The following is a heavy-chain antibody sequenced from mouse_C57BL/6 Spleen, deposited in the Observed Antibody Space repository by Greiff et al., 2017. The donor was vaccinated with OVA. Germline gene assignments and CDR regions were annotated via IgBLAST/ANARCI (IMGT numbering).Heavy chain of an antibody. Sequence: QVQLQQPGAELVKPGASVKLSCKASGYTFTSYWMQWVKQRPGQGLEWIGEIDPSDSYTNYNQKFKGKATLTVDTSSSTAYMQLSSLTSEDSAVYYCARSCYSNYYAMDYWGQGTSVTVSA. CDR1: GYTFTSYW. CDR3: ARSCYSNYYAMDY. V-gene: IGHV1-50*01. CDR2: IDPSDSYT. J-gene: IGHJ4*01. D-gene: IGHD2-5*01.